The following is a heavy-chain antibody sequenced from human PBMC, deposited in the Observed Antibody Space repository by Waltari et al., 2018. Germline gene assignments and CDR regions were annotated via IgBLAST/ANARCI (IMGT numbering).Heavy chain of an antibody. J-gene: IGHJ4*02. CDR2: IYYSGST. CDR3: ARVKVAVAGTFDY. CDR1: GGSISRHY. V-gene: IGHV4-59*11. Sequence: QVQLQESGAGLVKPSELLSLTCTVSGGSISRHYCSWIRQPPGKGLELIGYIYYSGSTNYNPSLKSRVTISVNTSKNQFSLKLSSVTAADTAVYYCARVKVAVAGTFDYWGQGTLVTVSS. D-gene: IGHD6-19*01.